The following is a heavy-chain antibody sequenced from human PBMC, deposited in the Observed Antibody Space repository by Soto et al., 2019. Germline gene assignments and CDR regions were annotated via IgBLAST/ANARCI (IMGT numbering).Heavy chain of an antibody. CDR3: ARDYYYDNSGNPGAYYYGMDV. D-gene: IGHD3-22*01. CDR1: GGSISSYH. CDR2: IYYSGST. V-gene: IGHV4-59*01. Sequence: ETLSLTCTVSGGSISSYHWSWIRQPPGQGLEWIGYIYYSGSTKYNPSLKSRVTMSVDKSKNQLSLRLKSVTAADTAVYWCARDYYYDNSGNPGAYYYGMDVWGQGTTVTVSS. J-gene: IGHJ6*02.